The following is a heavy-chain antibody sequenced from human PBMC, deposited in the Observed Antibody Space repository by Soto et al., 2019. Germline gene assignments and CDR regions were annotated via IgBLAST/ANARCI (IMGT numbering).Heavy chain of an antibody. J-gene: IGHJ5*02. D-gene: IGHD6-13*01. CDR1: GYSFTSYW. V-gene: IGHV5-10-1*01. CDR3: ARPGMAAAGPGGWFDP. CDR2: IDPSDSYT. Sequence: GESLKISCKGSGYSFTSYWISWVRQMPGKGLEWMGRIDPSDSYTNYSPSFQGHVTISADKSISTAYLQWSSLKASDTAMYYCARPGMAAAGPGGWFDPWGQGTLVTVSS.